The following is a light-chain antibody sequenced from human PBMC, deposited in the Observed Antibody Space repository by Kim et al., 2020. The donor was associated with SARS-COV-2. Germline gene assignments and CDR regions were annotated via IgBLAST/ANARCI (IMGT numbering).Light chain of an antibody. Sequence: EIVLTQSPGTLSLSPGERATPSCRASQTIRSNYLAWYQQKPGQAPRLLIYTASNRATGIPDRFSGSGSGTDFTLTISRLEPEDFAVYYCQQYCSSPRTFGQGTKVDIK. CDR2: TAS. CDR1: QTIRSNY. V-gene: IGKV3-20*01. CDR3: QQYCSSPRT. J-gene: IGKJ1*01.